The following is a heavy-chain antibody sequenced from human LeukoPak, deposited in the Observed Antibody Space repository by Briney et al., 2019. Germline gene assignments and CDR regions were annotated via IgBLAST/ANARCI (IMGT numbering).Heavy chain of an antibody. D-gene: IGHD4-17*01. CDR3: ARDVYGDSKPTLGY. CDR2: ISAYNGNT. Sequence: ASVKVSCKASGYTFTSYGISWVRQAPGQGLEWMGWISAYNGNTNYAQKLQGRVTMTTDTSTSTAYMELRSLRADDTAVYYCARDVYGDSKPTLGYWGQGTLVTVSS. J-gene: IGHJ4*02. CDR1: GYTFTSYG. V-gene: IGHV1-18*01.